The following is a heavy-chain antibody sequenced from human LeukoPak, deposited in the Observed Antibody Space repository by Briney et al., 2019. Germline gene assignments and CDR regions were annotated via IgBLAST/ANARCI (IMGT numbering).Heavy chain of an antibody. CDR2: IYHSGST. CDR1: GGSISSYY. Sequence: PSETLSLSCTVSGGSISSYYWSWIRQPPGKGLEWIGYIYHSGSTNYNPSLKSRVTISVDTSKNQFSLKLSSVTAADTAVYYCARGGMATSAFDIWGQGTMVTVSS. J-gene: IGHJ3*02. D-gene: IGHD2-2*01. V-gene: IGHV4-59*01. CDR3: ARGGMATSAFDI.